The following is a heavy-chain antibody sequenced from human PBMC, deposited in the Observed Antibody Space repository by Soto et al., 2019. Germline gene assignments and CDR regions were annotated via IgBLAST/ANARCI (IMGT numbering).Heavy chain of an antibody. V-gene: IGHV1-3*01. CDR3: SSSMGGWFDL. CDR1: GYTFTSYG. Sequence: QVQLVPSGAEVKKPGASVRVSCRASGYTFTSYGIHWVRQAPGQRLEWLGWINAGNGETKYSQTFEARITITRDTSASTVYMDLSRLRSEDTAMYYCSSSMGGWFDLWGQGTLVSVSS. CDR2: INAGNGET. J-gene: IGHJ5*02. D-gene: IGHD2-15*01.